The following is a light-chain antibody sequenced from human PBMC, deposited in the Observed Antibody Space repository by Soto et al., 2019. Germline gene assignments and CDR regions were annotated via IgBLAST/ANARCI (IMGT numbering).Light chain of an antibody. CDR1: QSVSSSY. J-gene: IGKJ1*01. CDR2: GAS. V-gene: IGKV3-20*01. Sequence: EIVLTQCPGTLSLSPGERATLSCRASQSVSSSYLAWYQQKPGQAPRLLIYGASSRATGIPDRFSGSGSGTDFTLTISRLEPEDFAVYYCQQYGGWTFGQGTKV. CDR3: QQYGGWT.